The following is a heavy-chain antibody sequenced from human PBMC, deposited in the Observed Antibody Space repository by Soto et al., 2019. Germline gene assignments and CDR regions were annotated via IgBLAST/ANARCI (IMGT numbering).Heavy chain of an antibody. D-gene: IGHD6-19*01. CDR1: GGTFRTYA. J-gene: IGHJ6*02. V-gene: IGHV1-69*05. CDR3: AKGAVAGTPTSYYYYGMDV. Sequence: QVQLLQSGAEVKKPGSSVRVSCEASGGTFRTYAISWVRQAPGQGLEWMGEIIPIFGTINYAQKFQGRLTITTDESTATVCMELRSLRADDTALYYCAKGAVAGTPTSYYYYGMDVWGQGTTVTVSS. CDR2: IIPIFGTI.